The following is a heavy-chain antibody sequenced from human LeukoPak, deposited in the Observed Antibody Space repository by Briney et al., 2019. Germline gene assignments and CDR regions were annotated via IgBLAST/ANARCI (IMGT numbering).Heavy chain of an antibody. CDR3: AKEDTFMGALVL. CDR1: GFTFSNYG. V-gene: IGHV3-30*18. J-gene: IGHJ4*02. Sequence: GGSLRLSCAASGFTFSNYGMSWVRQAPGKGLEWVAVILFDGSNKYYADSVKGRFTISRDNSKNTLYLQMNSLRTEDTAVYYCAKEDTFMGALVLWGQGTLVTASS. D-gene: IGHD5-18*01. CDR2: ILFDGSNK.